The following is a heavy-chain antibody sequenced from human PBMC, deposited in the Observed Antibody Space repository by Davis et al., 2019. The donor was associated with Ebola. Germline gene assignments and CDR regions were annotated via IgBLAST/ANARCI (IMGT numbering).Heavy chain of an antibody. CDR2: INHSGST. Sequence: GSLRLSCAASGFTFSSYAMHWVRQAPGKGLEWIGEINHSGSTNYNPSLKSRVTISVDTSKNQFSLKLSSVTAADTAVYYCARGDRRGQQLVMADVWGKGTTVTVSS. J-gene: IGHJ6*04. V-gene: IGHV4-34*01. CDR1: GFTFSSYA. CDR3: ARGDRRGQQLVMADV. D-gene: IGHD6-13*01.